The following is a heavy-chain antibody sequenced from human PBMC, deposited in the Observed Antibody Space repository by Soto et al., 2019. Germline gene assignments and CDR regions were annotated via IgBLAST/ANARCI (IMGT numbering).Heavy chain of an antibody. CDR3: ARKLPTVTFSSGWVYYYYGMDV. D-gene: IGHD6-19*01. CDR1: GGTFSSYA. J-gene: IGHJ6*02. V-gene: IGHV1-69*13. CDR2: IIPIFGTA. Sequence: VASVKVSCKASGGTFSSYAISWVRQAPGQGLEWMGGIIPIFGTANYAQKFQGRVTITADESTSTAYMELSSLRSEDTAVYYCARKLPTVTFSSGWVYYYYGMDVWGQGTTVTVSS.